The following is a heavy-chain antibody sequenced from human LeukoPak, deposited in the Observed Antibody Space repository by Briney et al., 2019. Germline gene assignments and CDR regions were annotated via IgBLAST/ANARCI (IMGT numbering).Heavy chain of an antibody. J-gene: IGHJ4*02. D-gene: IGHD2-2*01. Sequence: GGSLRLSCASSGFAFSDYEMNWVRQAPGKGLEWVSYISSSGSIIYYADSVKGRFTISRDTSKNMVYLQMNSLGAEDTAVYYCARGYSSSRLGYFDYWGQGALVTVSS. V-gene: IGHV3-48*01. CDR2: ISSSGSII. CDR3: ARGYSSSRLGYFDY. CDR1: GFAFSDYE.